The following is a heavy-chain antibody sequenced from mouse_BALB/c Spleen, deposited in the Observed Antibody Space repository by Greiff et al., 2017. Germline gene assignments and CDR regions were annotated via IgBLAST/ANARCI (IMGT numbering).Heavy chain of an antibody. V-gene: IGHV10-3*03. CDR1: GFTFNTYA. D-gene: IGHD2-2*01. CDR3: VREGYDYAMDY. Sequence: DAGGGLVQPKGSLKLSCAASGFTFNTYATHWVCQAPGKGLEWVARIRSKSNNYATYYADSVKDRFTISRDDSQSMLYLQMNNLKTEDTAMYYCVREGYDYAMDYWGQGTSVTVSS. CDR2: IRSKSNNYAT. J-gene: IGHJ4*01.